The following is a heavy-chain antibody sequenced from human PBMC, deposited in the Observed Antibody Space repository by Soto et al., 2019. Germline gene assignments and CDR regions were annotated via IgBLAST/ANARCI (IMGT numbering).Heavy chain of an antibody. CDR3: AVGSNYYGSGTPGY. CDR1: GYTFTSYD. D-gene: IGHD3-10*01. J-gene: IGHJ4*02. CDR2: MNPNSGNI. V-gene: IGHV1-8*01. Sequence: ASVKVSCKASGYTFTSYDINWVRQATGQGLEWLGWMNPNSGNIGYAQKFQGRVTMTRNTSISTAYMELSSLRSEDTAVYYCAVGSNYYGSGTPGYWGQGTPVTVSS.